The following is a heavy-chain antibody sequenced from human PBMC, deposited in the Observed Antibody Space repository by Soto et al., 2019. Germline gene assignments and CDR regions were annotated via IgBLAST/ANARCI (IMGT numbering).Heavy chain of an antibody. Sequence: ASVKVSCKASGYTFTSYYMHWVRQAPGQGLEWMGIINPSGGSTSYAQKFQGRVTMTRDTSTSTVYMELSSLRSEDTAVYYCATASHRDLRPLWGQGTPVTGSS. CDR3: ATASHRDLRPL. D-gene: IGHD2-21*02. V-gene: IGHV1-46*01. J-gene: IGHJ4*02. CDR2: INPSGGST. CDR1: GYTFTSYY.